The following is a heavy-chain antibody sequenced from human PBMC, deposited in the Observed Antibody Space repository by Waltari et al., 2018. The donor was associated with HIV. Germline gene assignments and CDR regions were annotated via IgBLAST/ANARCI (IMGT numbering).Heavy chain of an antibody. CDR3: CRAVRTGDSFDV. V-gene: IGHV3-30*02. Sequence: KLAESGGGVVQPGGSLILSCTASGFRLRTYGLQWVRQSPGRCLEWVAVIRSDGTDENYADSVKGRFPISRDNSKGVLYLQMTSLTSDDSGIYYCCRAVRTGDSFDVWGHGTLVSVSS. CDR1: GFRLRTYG. D-gene: IGHD3-10*01. J-gene: IGHJ3*01. CDR2: IRSDGTDE.